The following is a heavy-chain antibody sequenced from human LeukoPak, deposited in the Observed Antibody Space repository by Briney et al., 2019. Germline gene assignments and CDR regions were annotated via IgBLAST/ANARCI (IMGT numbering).Heavy chain of an antibody. Sequence: GGSLRLSCAASGFTFSSYAMSWVRQAPGKGLVWVSRINSDGSTTGYVDSVKGRFTISRDNAKNTLYLQMNSLRDEDTAVYYCARDTYSNYYFDNWGQGTLVTVSS. CDR1: GFTFSSYA. J-gene: IGHJ4*02. CDR2: INSDGSTT. D-gene: IGHD4-11*01. CDR3: ARDTYSNYYFDN. V-gene: IGHV3-74*01.